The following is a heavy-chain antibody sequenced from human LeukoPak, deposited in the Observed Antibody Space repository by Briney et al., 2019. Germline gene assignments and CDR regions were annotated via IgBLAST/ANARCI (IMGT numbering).Heavy chain of an antibody. CDR3: ARARWELLGNWFDP. Sequence: ASVKVSCKASGGTFSSYAISWVRQAPGQGLEWMGGIIPIFGTANYAQKFQGRVTITADESTSTAYMELRSLRSDDTAVYYCARARWELLGNWFDPWAREPWSPSPQ. CDR2: IIPIFGTA. J-gene: IGHJ5*02. CDR1: GGTFSSYA. D-gene: IGHD1-26*01. V-gene: IGHV1-69*13.